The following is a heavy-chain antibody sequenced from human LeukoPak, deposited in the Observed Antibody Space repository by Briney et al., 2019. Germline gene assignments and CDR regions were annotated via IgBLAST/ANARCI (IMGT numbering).Heavy chain of an antibody. CDR2: ISFIIST. CDR1: GFNFSSFG. Sequence: GGSLRLSRAASGFNFSSFGVNWVRQGPGKGLEWVSGISFIISTWSADSVKGRFTISRDNSKSTLYLQMNSLRAEDTAVYYCAKAMKSKASGYRTYGNVWGQGTTVTVSS. D-gene: IGHD5-24*01. CDR3: AKAMKSKASGYRTYGNV. V-gene: IGHV3-23*01. J-gene: IGHJ6*02.